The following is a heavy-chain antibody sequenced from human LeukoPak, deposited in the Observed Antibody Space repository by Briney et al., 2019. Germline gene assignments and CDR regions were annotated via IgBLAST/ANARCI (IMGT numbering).Heavy chain of an antibody. Sequence: ASVKVSCKASGYTFTSYGISWVRQAPGQGLEWMGIINPSGGSTSYAQKFQGRVTMTRDMSTSTVYMELSSLRSEDTAVYYCVGPLSSGEIAAAGTEAFDIWGQGTMVTVSS. D-gene: IGHD6-13*01. V-gene: IGHV1-46*01. J-gene: IGHJ3*02. CDR3: VGPLSSGEIAAAGTEAFDI. CDR2: INPSGGST. CDR1: GYTFTSYG.